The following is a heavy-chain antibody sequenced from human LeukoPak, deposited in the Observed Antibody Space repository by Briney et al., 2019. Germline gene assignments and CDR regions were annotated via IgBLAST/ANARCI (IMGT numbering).Heavy chain of an antibody. CDR2: ISGSGGST. J-gene: IGHJ4*02. CDR3: ASAYYYDSSGYSPLFDY. CDR1: GFTFSSYG. V-gene: IGHV3-23*01. Sequence: GGSLRLSCAASGFTFSSYGMSWVRQAPGKGLEWVSVISGSGGSTYYADSVKGRFTISRDNSKNTLYLQMNSLRAEDTAVYYCASAYYYDSSGYSPLFDYWGQGTLVTVSS. D-gene: IGHD3-22*01.